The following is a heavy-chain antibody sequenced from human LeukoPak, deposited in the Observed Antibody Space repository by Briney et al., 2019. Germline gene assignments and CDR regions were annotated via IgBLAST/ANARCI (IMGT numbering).Heavy chain of an antibody. Sequence: SETLSLTCAVYGGSFSGYYWSWIRQPPGKGLEWIGEINHSGSTNYNPSLKSQVTISVDTSKNQFSLKLSSVTAADTAVYFCAREYSSGLSWFDPWGQGTLVTVSS. CDR2: INHSGST. J-gene: IGHJ5*02. V-gene: IGHV4-34*01. D-gene: IGHD6-19*01. CDR3: AREYSSGLSWFDP. CDR1: GGSFSGYY.